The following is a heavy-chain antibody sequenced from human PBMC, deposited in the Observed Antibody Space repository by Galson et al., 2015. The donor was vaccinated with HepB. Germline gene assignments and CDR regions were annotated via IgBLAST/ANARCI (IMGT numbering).Heavy chain of an antibody. J-gene: IGHJ6*02. CDR3: ARANCGGDCYSRFDYYYYGMDV. V-gene: IGHV1-69*13. Sequence: SVKVSCKASGGTFSSYAISWVRQAPGQGLEWMGGIIPIFGTANYAQKFQGRVTITADESTSTAYMELSSLRSEDTAVYYCARANCGGDCYSRFDYYYYGMDVWGQGTTVTVSS. CDR2: IIPIFGTA. D-gene: IGHD2-21*02. CDR1: GGTFSSYA.